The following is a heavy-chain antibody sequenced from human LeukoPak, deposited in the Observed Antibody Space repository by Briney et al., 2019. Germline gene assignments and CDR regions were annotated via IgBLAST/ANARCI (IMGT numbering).Heavy chain of an antibody. J-gene: IGHJ5*02. CDR1: GFTFSDYY. Sequence: GGSLRLSCAASGFTFSDYYMSWIRQAPGKGLEWVSFISSSSSYIYYADSVKGRFTISRDNAKNSLYLQMNSLRAEDTAVYYCAPSLLSLAFDPWGQGTLVTVSS. CDR3: APSLLSLAFDP. V-gene: IGHV3-11*06. CDR2: ISSSSSYI.